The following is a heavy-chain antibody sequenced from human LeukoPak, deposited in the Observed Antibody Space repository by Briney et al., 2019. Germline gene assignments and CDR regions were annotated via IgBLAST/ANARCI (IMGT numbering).Heavy chain of an antibody. CDR1: GGSISGGPYS. V-gene: IGHV4-30-2*01. J-gene: IGHJ4*02. CDR3: ARGPGGPGMYYFDY. Sequence: KPSETLSLTCAVSGGSISGGPYSRGWIRQPPGKGLEWIGYIYQSGNTYYNPSLNSRVTMSVDRSKNHFSLTLNSVTAADTAVYYCARGPGGPGMYYFDYWGQGTLVTVSS. CDR2: IYQSGNT. D-gene: IGHD3-10*01.